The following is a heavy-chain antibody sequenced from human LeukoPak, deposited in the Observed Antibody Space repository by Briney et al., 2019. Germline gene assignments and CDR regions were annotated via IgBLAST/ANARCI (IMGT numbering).Heavy chain of an antibody. D-gene: IGHD6-13*01. Sequence: SETLSLTCTVSGGSISSSSYYWGGIRQPPGKGREGIGSIYYSGSTYYNPALKSRVTISVDTSKNQFSLKLSSVTAADTAVYYCASAAAAGIVDYWGQGTLVTVSS. CDR3: ASAAAAGIVDY. CDR2: IYYSGST. V-gene: IGHV4-39*01. J-gene: IGHJ4*02. CDR1: GGSISSSSYY.